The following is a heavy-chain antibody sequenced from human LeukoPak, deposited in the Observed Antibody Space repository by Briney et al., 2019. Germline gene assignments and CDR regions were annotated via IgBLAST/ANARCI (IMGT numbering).Heavy chain of an antibody. J-gene: IGHJ4*02. Sequence: GSLRLSCSGSGFTFADHSMSWVRQAPGKGPEWVSFHRSKPYGGTTEYAASVKGRFIISRDDSKSIAYLQMNSLKTEDTAVYYCTRANSGGYYDSTGYSYWGQGTLVTVSS. CDR3: TRANSGGYYDSTGYSY. CDR2: HRSKPYGGTT. V-gene: IGHV3-49*04. D-gene: IGHD3-22*01. CDR1: GFTFADHS.